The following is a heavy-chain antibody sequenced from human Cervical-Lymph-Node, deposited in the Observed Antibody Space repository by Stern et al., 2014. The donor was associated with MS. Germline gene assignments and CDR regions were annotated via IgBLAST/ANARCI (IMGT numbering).Heavy chain of an antibody. CDR2: ISTIFGTA. Sequence: VQLEQSGAEVKKPGSSVKVSCKASGGTFSSYAISWVRQAPGQGLEWVGGISTIFGTANYAQNVQGRVTIYGDESQGTAYMEMSSLRSEDTAVYYCARGELKEGLVRGMDVWGQGTTVTVSS. J-gene: IGHJ6*02. V-gene: IGHV1-69*01. CDR1: GGTFSSYA. D-gene: IGHD1-26*01. CDR3: ARGELKEGLVRGMDV.